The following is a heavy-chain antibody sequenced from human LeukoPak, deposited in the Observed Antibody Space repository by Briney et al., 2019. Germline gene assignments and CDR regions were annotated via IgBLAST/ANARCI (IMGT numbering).Heavy chain of an antibody. Sequence: GGSLRLSCAASGFTVSSNYMSWVRQAPGKGLEWVSVIYSGGSTYYADSVKGRFTISRDNSKNTLYLQMNSLRAEDTAVYYCAKDVGSSWSYYLDYWGQGTLVTVSS. V-gene: IGHV3-53*01. J-gene: IGHJ4*02. D-gene: IGHD6-13*01. CDR3: AKDVGSSWSYYLDY. CDR2: IYSGGST. CDR1: GFTVSSNY.